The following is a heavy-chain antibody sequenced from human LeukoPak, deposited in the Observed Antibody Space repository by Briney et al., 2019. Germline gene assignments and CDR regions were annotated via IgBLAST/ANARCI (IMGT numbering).Heavy chain of an antibody. D-gene: IGHD3-10*01. V-gene: IGHV3-7*01. CDR2: VKKDGSEK. CDR1: GFTFSNNW. CDR3: ARRVPYDSGNYYNPLGY. J-gene: IGHJ4*02. Sequence: GGSLRLSCAASGFTFSNNWMTWVRQASGKGLEWVASVKKDGSEKYYVDSVKGRFTISRDNAKNSLYLQMNSLRVEDTAVYYCARRVPYDSGNYYNPLGYWGQGTLVTVSS.